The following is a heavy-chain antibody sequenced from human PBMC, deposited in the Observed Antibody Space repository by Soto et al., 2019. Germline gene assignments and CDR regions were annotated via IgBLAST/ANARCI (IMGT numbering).Heavy chain of an antibody. D-gene: IGHD6-6*01. Sequence: SETLSLTCTVSGGSISSYYWSWIRQPPGKGLEWIGYIYYSGSTNYNPSLKSRVTISVDTSKNQFSLKLNSVTAADTAVYYCATLIEYSSSSVAEYFQHWGQGTLVTVSS. V-gene: IGHV4-59*01. J-gene: IGHJ1*01. CDR3: ATLIEYSSSSVAEYFQH. CDR2: IYYSGST. CDR1: GGSISSYY.